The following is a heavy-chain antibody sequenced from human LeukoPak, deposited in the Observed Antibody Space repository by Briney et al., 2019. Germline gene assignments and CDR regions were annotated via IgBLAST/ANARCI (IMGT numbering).Heavy chain of an antibody. V-gene: IGHV3-11*04. CDR1: GFTFNDYH. CDR2: ISSSGRAI. CDR3: ARCPRWAHFDY. J-gene: IGHJ4*02. Sequence: GGSLRLSCRASGFTFNDYHMSWLRQAPGEGLEWVSYISSSGRAIYYADSVKGRFTVSRDNAKNSLYLQMNSLRAEDTAVYYCARCPRWAHFDYWGQGTLVTVSS. D-gene: IGHD4-23*01.